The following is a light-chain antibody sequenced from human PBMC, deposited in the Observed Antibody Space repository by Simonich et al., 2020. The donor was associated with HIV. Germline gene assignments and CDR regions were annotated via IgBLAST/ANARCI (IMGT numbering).Light chain of an antibody. Sequence: QSVLTQPPSASGTPGQRVTISCSGSSSNIGSNTVNWYQQLPGTAPKLLIYRNNQRPSGVPDRVSGSKSGTSASLAISGLQSEDEADYYCAAWDDSLNGPRFGGGTKLTVL. CDR1: SSNIGSNT. V-gene: IGLV1-44*01. J-gene: IGLJ3*02. CDR3: AAWDDSLNGPR. CDR2: RNN.